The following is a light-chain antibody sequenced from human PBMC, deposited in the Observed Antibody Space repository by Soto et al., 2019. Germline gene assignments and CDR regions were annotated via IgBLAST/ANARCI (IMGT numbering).Light chain of an antibody. CDR3: QQRSNWPPWT. J-gene: IGKJ1*01. V-gene: IGKV3-11*01. CDR2: DAS. CDR1: QSVSSY. Sequence: EIVLTQSPATLSKSPGERDTLSCRASQSVSSYLAWYQQKPGQAPRLLIYDASNRATGIPARFSGSGSGTDFTLTISSLEPEDFAVYYCQQRSNWPPWTFGQGTKVEIK.